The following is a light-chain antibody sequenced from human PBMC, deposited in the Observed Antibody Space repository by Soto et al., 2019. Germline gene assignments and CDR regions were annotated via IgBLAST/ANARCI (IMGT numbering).Light chain of an antibody. CDR1: SSDVGGYDY. J-gene: IGLJ1*01. CDR2: DVS. CDR3: CSYAGSYTFV. Sequence: QSVLTQPRSVSGSPGQSVTISCTGTSSDVGGYDYISWYQHHPGKAPKVMIYDVSKRPSGVPDRFSGSKSGTTASLTISGLQAEDEADYYCCSYAGSYTFVFGAGTKLTVL. V-gene: IGLV2-11*01.